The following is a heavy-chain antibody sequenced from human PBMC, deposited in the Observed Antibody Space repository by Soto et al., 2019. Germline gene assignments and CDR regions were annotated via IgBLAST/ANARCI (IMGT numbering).Heavy chain of an antibody. CDR3: ARDWYGNNWFDP. J-gene: IGHJ5*02. D-gene: IGHD6-13*01. V-gene: IGHV4-34*01. Sequence: SETLSLTCAVYGGSFSGYYWSWIRQPPGKGLEWIGEINHSGSTNYNPSLKSRVTISVDTSKNQFSLKLSSVTAADTAVYYCARDWYGNNWFDPWGQGTLVTVSS. CDR1: GGSFSGYY. CDR2: INHSGST.